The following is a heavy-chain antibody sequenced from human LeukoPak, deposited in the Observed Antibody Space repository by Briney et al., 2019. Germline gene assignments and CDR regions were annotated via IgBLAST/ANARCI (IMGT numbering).Heavy chain of an antibody. CDR3: ARDRTDYYDSSGYYYDYYYYGMDV. V-gene: IGHV1-69*04. Sequence: ASVKVSCKASGGTFSSYAISWVRQAPGQGLEWMGRIIPILGKANYAQRFQGRVTITADKSTSTAYMELSSLRSEDTAVYYCARDRTDYYDSSGYYYDYYYYGMDVWGQGTTVTVSS. J-gene: IGHJ6*02. D-gene: IGHD3-22*01. CDR1: GGTFSSYA. CDR2: IIPILGKA.